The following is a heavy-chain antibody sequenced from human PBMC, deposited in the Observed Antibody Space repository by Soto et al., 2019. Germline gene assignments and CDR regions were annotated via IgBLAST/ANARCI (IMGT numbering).Heavy chain of an antibody. CDR2: IRYDGSNK. Sequence: QVQLVESEGGVVQPGRSLRLSCAASGFTFNAYAMHWVRQAPGKGLEWVAVIRYDGSNKYYGDSVKGRFTISRDNSKNLLYLQMNSLRADDTAVYYCARGLGGYEILRGGDYYYAMDVWGQGTTVTVSS. CDR3: ARGLGGYEILRGGDYYYAMDV. D-gene: IGHD3-9*01. V-gene: IGHV3-33*01. CDR1: GFTFNAYA. J-gene: IGHJ6*02.